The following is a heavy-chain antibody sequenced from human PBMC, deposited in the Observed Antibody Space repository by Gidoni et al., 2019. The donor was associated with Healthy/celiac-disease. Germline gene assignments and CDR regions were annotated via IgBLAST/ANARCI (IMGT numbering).Heavy chain of an antibody. Sequence: QVQLVESGGGVVQPGRSLRLSCAASGFPFRRYGMHWVRQAPGKGLEGVAVISYDGSNKYYADSVKGRFTISRDNSKNTLYLQMNSLRAEDTAVYYCAKVLTYYYDSSGYEGEDYWGQGTLVTVSS. D-gene: IGHD3-22*01. CDR1: GFPFRRYG. J-gene: IGHJ4*02. CDR3: AKVLTYYYDSSGYEGEDY. V-gene: IGHV3-30*18. CDR2: ISYDGSNK.